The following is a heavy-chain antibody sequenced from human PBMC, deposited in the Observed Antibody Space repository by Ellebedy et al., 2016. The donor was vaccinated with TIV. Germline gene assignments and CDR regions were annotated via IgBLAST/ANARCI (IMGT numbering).Heavy chain of an antibody. CDR3: ARERSGSYGLDY. V-gene: IGHV3-21*01. J-gene: IGHJ4*02. Sequence: GESLKISXAASGFTFSSYSMNWVRQAPGKGLEWVSSISSSSSYIYYADSVKGRFTISRDNAKSSLYLQMNSLRAEDTAVYYCARERSGSYGLDYWGQGTLVTVSS. CDR1: GFTFSSYS. D-gene: IGHD1-26*01. CDR2: ISSSSSYI.